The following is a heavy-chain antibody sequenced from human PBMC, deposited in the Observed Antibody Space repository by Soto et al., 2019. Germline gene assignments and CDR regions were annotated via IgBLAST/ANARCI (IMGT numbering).Heavy chain of an antibody. CDR3: ARGVTYYDFWSGYYPGGGWFDP. Sequence: ASVKVSCKASGYTFTSYDINWVRQATGQGLEWMGWMNPNSGNTGYAQKFQGRVTMTRNTSISTAYMELSSLRSEDTAVYYCARGVTYYDFWSGYYPGGGWFDPWGQGTLVTVSS. CDR1: GYTFTSYD. J-gene: IGHJ5*02. CDR2: MNPNSGNT. V-gene: IGHV1-8*01. D-gene: IGHD3-3*01.